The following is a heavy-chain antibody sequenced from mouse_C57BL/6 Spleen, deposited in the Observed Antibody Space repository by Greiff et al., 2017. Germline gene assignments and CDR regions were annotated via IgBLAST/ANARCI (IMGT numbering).Heavy chain of an antibody. D-gene: IGHD1-1*01. J-gene: IGHJ2*01. CDR1: GYTFTSYW. CDR2: IDPSDSYT. CDR3: ARFTTVVATGGYFDY. Sequence: QVQLQQPGAELVRPGTSVKLSCKASGYTFTSYWMHWVKQRPGQGLEWIGVIDPSDSYTNYNQKFKGKATLTVDPSSSTAYMQLSSLTSEDSAVYYCARFTTVVATGGYFDYWGQGTTLTVSS. V-gene: IGHV1-59*01.